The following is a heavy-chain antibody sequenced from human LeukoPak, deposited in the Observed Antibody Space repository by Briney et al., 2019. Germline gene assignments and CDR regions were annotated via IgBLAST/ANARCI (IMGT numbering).Heavy chain of an antibody. D-gene: IGHD5-18*01. CDR2: LYSGGST. J-gene: IGHJ3*02. V-gene: IGHV3-53*01. CDR3: ARAVTAFDI. CDR1: GFTVSSNY. Sequence: GGSLRLSCAASGFTVSSNYLSWIRQAPGKGLEWVSVLYSGGSTYYADSVRGRFSISRDNSKNTLYLQMNSLRAEDTAVYYCARAVTAFDIWGQGTMVTVSS.